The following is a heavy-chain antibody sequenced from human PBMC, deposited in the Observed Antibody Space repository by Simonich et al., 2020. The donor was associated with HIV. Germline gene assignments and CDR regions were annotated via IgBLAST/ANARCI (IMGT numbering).Heavy chain of an antibody. CDR1: GGSITNISYF. CDR3: ARRPGIAVAGTGAFDI. J-gene: IGHJ3*02. Sequence: QLQLHESGPGLVKPSETLSLTCTVSGGSITNISYFWGWIRQPPGKGLGWIGTIYYRRTTYYNPSLKSRVTISVDTSKTQFSLKLISVTAADTAVYYCARRPGIAVAGTGAFDIWGQGTMVTVSS. V-gene: IGHV4-39*01. D-gene: IGHD6-19*01. CDR2: IYYRRTT.